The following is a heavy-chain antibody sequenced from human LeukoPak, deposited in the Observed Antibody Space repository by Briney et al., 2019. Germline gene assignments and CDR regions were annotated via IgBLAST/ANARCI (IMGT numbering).Heavy chain of an antibody. D-gene: IGHD4-17*01. CDR2: MNPNSGNT. CDR3: ARVLRMTTVTTQSGLSY. V-gene: IGHV1-8*01. CDR1: GYTFTSYD. J-gene: IGHJ4*02. Sequence: ASVKVSCKASGYTFTSYDINWVRQATGQGLEWMGWMNPNSGNTGYAQKFQGRVTMTRNTSISTAYMELSSLRSEDTAVYYCARVLRMTTVTTQSGLSYWGQGTLVTVSS.